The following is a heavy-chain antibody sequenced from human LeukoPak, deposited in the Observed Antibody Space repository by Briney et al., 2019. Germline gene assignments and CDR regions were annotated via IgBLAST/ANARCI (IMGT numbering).Heavy chain of an antibody. CDR2: INHSGST. Sequence: SETLSLTCDVSGASISDSPYYWGWIRQSPGKGLEWIGEINHSGSTNYNPSLKSRVTISVDTSKNQFSLKLNSVTAADTAVYYCARGPVPRLGELSPLYYDMDVWGQGTTVTVSS. CDR3: ARGPVPRLGELSPLYYDMDV. J-gene: IGHJ6*02. CDR1: GASISDSPYY. D-gene: IGHD3-16*02. V-gene: IGHV4-39*07.